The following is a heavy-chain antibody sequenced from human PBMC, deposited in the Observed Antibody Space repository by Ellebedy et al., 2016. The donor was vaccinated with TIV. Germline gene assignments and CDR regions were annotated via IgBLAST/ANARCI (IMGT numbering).Heavy chain of an antibody. CDR3: SRHTEYALDY. J-gene: IGHJ4*02. CDR2: IKQDGSEK. V-gene: IGHV3-7*01. D-gene: IGHD2/OR15-2a*01. Sequence: GGSLRLSCAASGFTFSIYWMSWVRQAPGKGLECVANIKQDGSEKSYVDSVKGRFTISRDNAKNSLYLQMNSLRAEDTAVYYCSRHTEYALDYWGQGALVTVSS. CDR1: GFTFSIYW.